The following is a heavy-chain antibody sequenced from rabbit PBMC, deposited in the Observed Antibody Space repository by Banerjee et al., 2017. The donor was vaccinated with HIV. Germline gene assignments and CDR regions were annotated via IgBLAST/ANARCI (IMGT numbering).Heavy chain of an antibody. Sequence: QEQLEESGGDLVKPEGSLTLTCTASGFSFSSYWIYWVRQAPGKGLEWIACIWPGSSGSTYYASWVNGRFTISLDNAQNTVFLQMTSLTAADTATYFCARGLVAGVLDLWGQGTLVTVS. CDR3: ARGLVAGVLDL. CDR2: IWPGSSGST. J-gene: IGHJ3*01. D-gene: IGHD3-3*01. V-gene: IGHV1S45*01. CDR1: GFSFSSYW.